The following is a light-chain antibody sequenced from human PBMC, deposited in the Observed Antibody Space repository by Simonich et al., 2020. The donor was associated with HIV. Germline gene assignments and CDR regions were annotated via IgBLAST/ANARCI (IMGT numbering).Light chain of an antibody. J-gene: IGKJ1*01. CDR1: QSVLYRSTNKNY. CDR2: WAS. CDR3: QQYYSTPWT. V-gene: IGKV4-1*01. Sequence: DIVMTQSPDSIAVSLGERATINCKSSQSVLYRSTNKNYLAWYQQKQGQPPKLLIYWASTRESGVPDRFSGSGSGTDFTLTISSLQAEDVAVYYCQQYYSTPWTFGQGTKVEIK.